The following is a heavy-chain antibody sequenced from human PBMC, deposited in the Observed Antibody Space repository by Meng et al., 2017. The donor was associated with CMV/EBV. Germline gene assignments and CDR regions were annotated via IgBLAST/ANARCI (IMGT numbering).Heavy chain of an antibody. CDR3: ARALGGPLRFLE. V-gene: IGHV4-4*02. J-gene: IGHJ4*02. D-gene: IGHD3-3*01. Sequence: CAVSGGSSSKSNWWSWVRQPPGKGLEWIGEIYHSGSTNYNPSLKSRVTISVDKSKNQFSLKLSSVTAADTAVYYCARALGGPLRFLEWGQGTLVTVSS. CDR1: GGSSSKSNW. CDR2: IYHSGST.